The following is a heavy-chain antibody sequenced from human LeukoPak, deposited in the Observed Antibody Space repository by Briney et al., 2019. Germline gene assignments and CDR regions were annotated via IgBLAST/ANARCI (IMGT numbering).Heavy chain of an antibody. CDR3: ARAKYCSGGSCPFDY. D-gene: IGHD2-15*01. CDR2: ISSSSSTI. CDR1: GFTFSSYS. Sequence: PGGSLRLSCAASGFTFSSYSMNWVRQAPGKGLEWVSYISSSSSTIYYADSVKGRFTISRDNAKNSLYLQMNSLRAEDTAVYYCARAKYCSGGSCPFDYWGQGTLVTVSS. J-gene: IGHJ4*02. V-gene: IGHV3-48*04.